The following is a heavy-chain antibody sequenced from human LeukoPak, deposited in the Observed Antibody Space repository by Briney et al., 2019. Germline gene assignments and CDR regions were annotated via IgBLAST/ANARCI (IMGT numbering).Heavy chain of an antibody. J-gene: IGHJ6*02. V-gene: IGHV4-59*02. CDR2: IYYSGST. CDR3: ARVLVTAIPYYYYYGMDV. D-gene: IGHD2-21*02. CDR1: GDSVTTYY. Sequence: PSETLSLTCTVSGDSVTTYYWSWIRQPPGKGLEWLGYIYYSGSTNYNPSLKSRVTISVDTSKNQFSLKLSSVTAADTAVYYCARVLVTAIPYYYYYGMDVWGQGTTVTVSS.